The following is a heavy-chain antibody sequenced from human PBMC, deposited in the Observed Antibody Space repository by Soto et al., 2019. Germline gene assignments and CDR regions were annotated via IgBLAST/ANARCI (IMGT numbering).Heavy chain of an antibody. D-gene: IGHD6-13*01. CDR3: ASQWLQAAGEFLAVDY. Sequence: GASVKVSCKASGGTFSSYAISWVRQAPGQGLEWMGGIIPIFGTANYAQKFQGRVTITADESTSTAYMELSSLRSEDTAVYYCASQWLQAAGEFLAVDYWGQGTLVTVSS. CDR2: IIPIFGTA. CDR1: GGTFSSYA. J-gene: IGHJ4*02. V-gene: IGHV1-69*13.